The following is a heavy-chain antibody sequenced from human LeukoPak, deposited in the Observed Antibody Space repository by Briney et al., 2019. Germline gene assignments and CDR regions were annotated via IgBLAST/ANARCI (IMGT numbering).Heavy chain of an antibody. CDR2: IIPIFGTA. D-gene: IGHD5-18*01. V-gene: IGHV1-69*01. Sequence: GSSVKISCKASGGTFSSYAISWVRQAPGQGLEWMGGIIPIFGTANYAQKFQGRVTITADESTSTAYMELSSLRSEDTAVYYCARAGPDTAMVPGINWFDPWGRGTLVTVSS. J-gene: IGHJ5*02. CDR3: ARAGPDTAMVPGINWFDP. CDR1: GGTFSSYA.